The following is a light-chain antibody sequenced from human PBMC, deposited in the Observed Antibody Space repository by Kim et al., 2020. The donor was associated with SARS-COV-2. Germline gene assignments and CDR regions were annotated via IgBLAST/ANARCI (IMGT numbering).Light chain of an antibody. Sequence: TLSPGERATLPFRSSQSVSSYLAWYQQKPGQAPRLLIYDASNRATGIPARFSGSWSGTDFTLTISSLEPEDFAVYYCQQRSNWLTFGGGTKVDIK. CDR3: QQRSNWLT. J-gene: IGKJ4*01. V-gene: IGKV3-11*01. CDR2: DAS. CDR1: QSVSSY.